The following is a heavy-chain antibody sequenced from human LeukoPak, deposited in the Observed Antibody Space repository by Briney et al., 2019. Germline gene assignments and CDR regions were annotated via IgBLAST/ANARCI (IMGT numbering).Heavy chain of an antibody. CDR3: ARGYGSGSYYGY. D-gene: IGHD3-10*01. CDR2: IYHSGST. J-gene: IGHJ4*02. CDR1: GGSISSSNW. Sequence: SETLSLTCAVSGGSISSSNWWSWVRQPPGKGLEWIGEIYHSGSTNYNPSLKSRVTISVDTSKNQFSLKLSSVTAADTAVYYCARGYGSGSYYGYWGQGTLVTVSS. V-gene: IGHV4-4*02.